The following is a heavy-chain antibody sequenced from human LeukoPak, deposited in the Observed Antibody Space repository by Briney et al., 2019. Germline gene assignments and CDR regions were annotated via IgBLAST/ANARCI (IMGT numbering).Heavy chain of an antibody. CDR1: GYTFTSYD. J-gene: IGHJ4*02. CDR2: MNPNSGNT. CDR3: ARAPSDWLLYSFDY. Sequence: GASVKVSCKASGYTFTSYDVNWVRQATGQGLEWMGWMNPNSGNTGYAQKFQGRVTMTRDTSTSTVYMELSSLRSEDTAVYYCARAPSDWLLYSFDYWGQGTLVTVSS. V-gene: IGHV1-8*01. D-gene: IGHD3-9*01.